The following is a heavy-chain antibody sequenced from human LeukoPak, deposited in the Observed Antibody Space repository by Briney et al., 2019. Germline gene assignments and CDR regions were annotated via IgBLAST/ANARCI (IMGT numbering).Heavy chain of an antibody. D-gene: IGHD3-16*02. CDR2: IYYSGST. J-gene: IGHJ4*02. V-gene: IGHV4-59*01. Sequence: SETLSLTCTVSGGSISSYYWSWIRQSPGKGLEWIGYIYYSGSTNYNPSLKSRVTISVDTSKNQFSLKLSSVTAADTAVYYCARGVKDGYDYVWGNYRYKYYFDSWGQGTLVTVSS. CDR1: GGSISSYY. CDR3: ARGVKDGYDYVWGNYRYKYYFDS.